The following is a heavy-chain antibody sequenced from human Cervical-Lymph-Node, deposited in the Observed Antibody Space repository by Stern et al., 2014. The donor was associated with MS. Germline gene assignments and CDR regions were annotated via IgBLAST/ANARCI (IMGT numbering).Heavy chain of an antibody. CDR3: ARVLSLATSDS. CDR2: FNPSGGKT. Sequence: QVQLVQSGAEIRKPGASVKISCEASGYTFTTYYMHWVRKAPGQGLEWVALFNPSGGKTTYAQRFQSRVTVTGDTSTSTVYMELTGLRSEDTAVYYCARVLSLATSDSWGQGTLVIVSS. V-gene: IGHV1-46*01. CDR1: GYTFTTYY. D-gene: IGHD1-1*01. J-gene: IGHJ4*02.